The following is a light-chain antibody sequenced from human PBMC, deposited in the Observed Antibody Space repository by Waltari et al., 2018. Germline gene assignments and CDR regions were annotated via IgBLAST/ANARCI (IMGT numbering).Light chain of an antibody. V-gene: IGKV2-29*02. J-gene: IGKJ4*01. CDR3: MQAIHLPLT. CDR2: EVS. Sequence: PFSLSVTPGQPASISCKSSQSLLYSDGKTYLYWYLQKPGQSPHLLIYEVSSRVSGVPDRFSGSGSGTDFTLKISRVEAEDVGVYYCMQAIHLPLTFGGGTKVEIK. CDR1: QSLLYSDGKTY.